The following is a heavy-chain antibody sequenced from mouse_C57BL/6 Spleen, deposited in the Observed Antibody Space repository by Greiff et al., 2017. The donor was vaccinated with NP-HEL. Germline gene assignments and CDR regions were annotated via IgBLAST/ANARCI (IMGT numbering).Heavy chain of an antibody. V-gene: IGHV1-18*01. CDR3: ARSDGNYREWFAY. D-gene: IGHD2-1*01. J-gene: IGHJ3*01. Sequence: VQLQQSGPELVKPGASVKIPCKASGYTFTDYNMDWVKQSHGKSLEWIGDINPNNGGTIYNQKFKGKATLTVDNSSSTAYMELRSLTSEDTAVYYCARSDGNYREWFAYWGQGTLVTVSA. CDR2: INPNNGGT. CDR1: GYTFTDYN.